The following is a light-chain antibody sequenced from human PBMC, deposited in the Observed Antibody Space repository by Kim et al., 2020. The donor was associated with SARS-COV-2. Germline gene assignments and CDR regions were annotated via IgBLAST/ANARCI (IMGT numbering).Light chain of an antibody. CDR3: ETWDSNTRV. Sequence: QPVLTQSSSASASLGSSVKLTCTLSSGHSSYIIAWHQQQPGKAPRYLMKLEGSGSYNKGSGVPDRFSGSSSGADRYLTISNLQSEDEADYYCETWDSNTRVFGGGTQLTFL. J-gene: IGLJ3*02. CDR1: SGHSSYI. V-gene: IGLV4-60*03. CDR2: LEGSGSY.